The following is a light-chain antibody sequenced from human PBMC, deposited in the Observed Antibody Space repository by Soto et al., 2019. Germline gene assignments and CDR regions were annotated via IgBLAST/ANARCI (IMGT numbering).Light chain of an antibody. Sequence: DIQMTQSPSTLSASVGDRVTITCRASQTINRWLAWHQQKPGKAPKVLIYEASNLEIGVPSRFGGSGSGTEFTLIISSLQPDDFATYYCQQYDSYPWTFGQGTKVDSK. J-gene: IGKJ1*01. CDR1: QTINRW. CDR2: EAS. V-gene: IGKV1-5*03. CDR3: QQYDSYPWT.